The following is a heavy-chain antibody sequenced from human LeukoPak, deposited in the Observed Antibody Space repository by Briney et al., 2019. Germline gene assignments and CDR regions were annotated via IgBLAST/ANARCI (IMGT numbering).Heavy chain of an antibody. D-gene: IGHD2-15*01. CDR1: GGSISSSSYY. Sequence: PSETLSLTCTVSGGSISSSSYYWGWIRQPPGKGLEWIGSIYYSGSTYYNPSLKSRVTISVDTSKIQFSLKLNSVTAADTGVYYCARNGGGYFDYWGQGTLVTVSS. J-gene: IGHJ4*02. CDR3: ARNGGGYFDY. CDR2: IYYSGST. V-gene: IGHV4-39*01.